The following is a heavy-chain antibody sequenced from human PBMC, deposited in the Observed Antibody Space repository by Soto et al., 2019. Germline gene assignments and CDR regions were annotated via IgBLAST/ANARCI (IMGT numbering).Heavy chain of an antibody. CDR3: ATDYYGIFPY. CDR1: GYPLSAYH. V-gene: IGHV1-2*02. Sequence: AAVKRSWKVFGYPLSAYHIHCVRHAPGQGLEWMGWIDPRSGGTVYEQKFQGRVTMTRDTSISTVYMDLSGLTSDDTALYYRATDYYGIFPYWGEASLVTV. J-gene: IGHJ4*02. CDR2: IDPRSGGT. D-gene: IGHD3-10*01.